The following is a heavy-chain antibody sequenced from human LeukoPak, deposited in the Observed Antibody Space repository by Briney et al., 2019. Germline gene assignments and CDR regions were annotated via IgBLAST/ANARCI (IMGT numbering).Heavy chain of an antibody. J-gene: IGHJ3*02. Sequence: PSETLSLTCTVSGGSISSYYWSWIRQRAGKGLEWIGRIYTSGSTNYNPSLKSRVTMSVDTSKNQFSLKLSSVTAADTAVYYCARDPYYYDSSGRVDAFDIWGQGTMVTVSS. D-gene: IGHD3-22*01. CDR2: IYTSGST. CDR1: GGSISSYY. CDR3: ARDPYYYDSSGRVDAFDI. V-gene: IGHV4-4*07.